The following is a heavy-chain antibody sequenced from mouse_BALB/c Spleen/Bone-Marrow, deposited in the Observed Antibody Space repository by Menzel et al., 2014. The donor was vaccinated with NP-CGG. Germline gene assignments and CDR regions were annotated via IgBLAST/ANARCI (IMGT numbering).Heavy chain of an antibody. V-gene: IGHV1S16*01. J-gene: IGHJ2*01. CDR2: INPSNGDT. CDR3: TNYGYD. D-gene: IGHD1-2*01. Sequence: VQLQQSGAELVRPGASVKLSCKASGYTFTSYWMHWVKLRHGQGFEWIGEINPSNGDTNYNEKFKRKATLTVDKSSSTAYMQLSSLTSEDSAVYYCTNYGYDWGQGTALTVSS. CDR1: GYTFTSYW.